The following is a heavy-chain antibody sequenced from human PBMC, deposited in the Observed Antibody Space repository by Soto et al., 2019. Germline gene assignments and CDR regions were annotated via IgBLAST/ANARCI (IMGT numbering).Heavy chain of an antibody. J-gene: IGHJ6*02. V-gene: IGHV3-23*01. CDR3: ARVDRGSSLFYYYYGMDV. D-gene: IGHD6-6*01. CDR1: GFTFSSYG. CDR2: IRGSGDTT. Sequence: PGESLKISCAASGFTFSSYGMSWVRQAPGKGLEWVAVIRGSGDTTYYADSVKGRFTISRDNSKNTLYLQMDSLRAEDTAVYYCARVDRGSSLFYYYYGMDVWGQGTTVTVSS.